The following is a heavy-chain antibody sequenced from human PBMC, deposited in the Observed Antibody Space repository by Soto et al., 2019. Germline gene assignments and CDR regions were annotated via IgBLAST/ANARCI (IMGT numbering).Heavy chain of an antibody. V-gene: IGHV4-39*01. CDR2: IYYSGST. CDR3: ARHIIAVAGPYFDY. CDR1: GGSISSSSYY. D-gene: IGHD6-19*01. Sequence: SETLSLTYTVSGGSISSSSYYWGWIRQPPGKGLEWIGSIYYSGSTYYNPSLKSRVTISVDTSKNQFSLKLSSVTAADTAVYYCARHIIAVAGPYFDYWGQGTLVTVSS. J-gene: IGHJ4*02.